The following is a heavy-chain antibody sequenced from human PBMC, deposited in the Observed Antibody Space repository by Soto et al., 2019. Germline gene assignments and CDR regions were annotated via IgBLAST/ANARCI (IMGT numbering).Heavy chain of an antibody. J-gene: IGHJ4*02. D-gene: IGHD1-1*01. CDR2: ISYDGSNE. Sequence: PGGSLRLSCTASGFTFHSFTMHWVRQTPGKGLEWVALISYDGSNEYYADSVKGRFTISRDNSKSTLYLQMNSLRTDDTALYYCARAPRETTYYLDYWGQGTLVTFSS. V-gene: IGHV3-30-3*01. CDR1: GFTFHSFT. CDR3: ARAPRETTYYLDY.